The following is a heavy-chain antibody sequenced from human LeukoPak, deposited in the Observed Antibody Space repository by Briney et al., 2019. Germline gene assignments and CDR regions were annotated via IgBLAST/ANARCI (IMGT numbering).Heavy chain of an antibody. CDR3: ARAPGRYYDIDY. V-gene: IGHV3-11*06. CDR1: GFTFSDYY. J-gene: IGHJ4*02. CDR2: ISSSSSYT. Sequence: GGSLRLSCAASGFTFSDYYMSWIRQAPGKGLESVSYISSSSSYTNYADSVKGRFTISRDNAKNSLYLQMNSLRAEDTAVYYCARAPGRYYDIDYWGQGTLVTVSS. D-gene: IGHD3-9*01.